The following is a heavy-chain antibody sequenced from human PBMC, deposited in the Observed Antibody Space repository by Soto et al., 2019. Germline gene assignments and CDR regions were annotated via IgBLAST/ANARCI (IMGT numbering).Heavy chain of an antibody. V-gene: IGHV4-59*12. CDR1: GGSLSSYY. J-gene: IGHJ4*02. CDR3: ARDVGRLCSSGYYGYYFDY. Sequence: SETLSLTCTVSGGSLSSYYWSWIRQPPGKGLEWIGYIYYSGSTYYNPSLKSRVTISVDTSKNQFSLKLSSVTAADTAVYYCARDVGRLCSSGYYGYYFDYWGQ. D-gene: IGHD3-22*01. CDR2: IYYSGST.